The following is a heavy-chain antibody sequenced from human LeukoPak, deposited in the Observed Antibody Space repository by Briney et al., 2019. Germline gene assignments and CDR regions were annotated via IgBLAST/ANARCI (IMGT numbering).Heavy chain of an antibody. CDR1: GYTFTSYA. J-gene: IGHJ5*02. CDR2: INAGNGNT. V-gene: IGHV1-3*01. D-gene: IGHD6-19*01. CDR3: ARGSIAVAGSTVFDP. Sequence: ASVKVSCKASGYTFTSYAMHWVRQAPGQRLEWMGWINAGNGNTKYSQKFQGRVNITRDTSASTAYMELSSLRSEDTAVYYCARGSIAVAGSTVFDPWGQGTLVTVSS.